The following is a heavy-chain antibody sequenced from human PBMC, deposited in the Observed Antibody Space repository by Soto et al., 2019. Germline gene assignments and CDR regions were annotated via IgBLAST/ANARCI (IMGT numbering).Heavy chain of an antibody. CDR3: ARIVGSHYEMDV. CDR2: IYYSGIS. V-gene: IGHV4-61*01. J-gene: IGHJ6*02. D-gene: IGHD1-26*01. Sequence: SETLSLTCTISGGSVISTSYYWSWLRQPPGKGLEWIGYIYYSGISHYTPSLESRVTILLDMSKNQFSLKLSYVTAADTAIYHCARIVGSHYEMDVWGQGTTVTVSS. CDR1: GGSVISTSYY.